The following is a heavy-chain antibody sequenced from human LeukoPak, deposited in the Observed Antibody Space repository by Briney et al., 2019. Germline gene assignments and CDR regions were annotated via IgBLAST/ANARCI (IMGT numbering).Heavy chain of an antibody. J-gene: IGHJ3*02. CDR2: IYHSGST. D-gene: IGHD3-10*01. CDR3: ARDTHEYGSGSYYDDTFDS. V-gene: IGHV4-4*02. CDR1: GGSISSSNW. Sequence: PSETLSLTCAVSGGSISSSNWWSWVRQPPGKGLEWIGEIYHSGSTNYNPSLKSRVTISVDTSKNQVSLKLSSVTAADTAVYYCARDTHEYGSGSYYDDTFDSWGQGTLVTVSS.